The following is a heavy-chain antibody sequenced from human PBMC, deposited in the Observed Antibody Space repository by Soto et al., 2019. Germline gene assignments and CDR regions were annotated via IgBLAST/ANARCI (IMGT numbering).Heavy chain of an antibody. CDR2: INHSGST. CDR1: GVSFSGYC. D-gene: IGHD3-16*02. J-gene: IGHJ4*02. V-gene: IGHV4-34*01. CDR3: ARVSDLGAIHLGELSSHFDY. Sequence: SETLSLTCAVYGVSFSGYCWSWIRQPPGKGLEWIGEINHSGSTNYNPSLKSRVTISVDTSKNQFSLKLSSVTAADTAVYYCARVSDLGAIHLGELSSHFDYWGQGTLVTVSS.